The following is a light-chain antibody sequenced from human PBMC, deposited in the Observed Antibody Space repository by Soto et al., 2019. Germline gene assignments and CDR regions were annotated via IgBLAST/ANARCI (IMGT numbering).Light chain of an antibody. CDR2: GAS. J-gene: IGKJ4*01. CDR1: QSVGSRF. V-gene: IGKV3-20*01. Sequence: EIVLTQSPGTLSLSPGERATLSVRSSQSVGSRFLAWYQQKPGQAPRLLIYGASNRATGIPDRFSGSGSGTDFTLTISRLEPEDFAVYYCQQSGTSPPVAFGGGTKVDIK. CDR3: QQSGTSPPVA.